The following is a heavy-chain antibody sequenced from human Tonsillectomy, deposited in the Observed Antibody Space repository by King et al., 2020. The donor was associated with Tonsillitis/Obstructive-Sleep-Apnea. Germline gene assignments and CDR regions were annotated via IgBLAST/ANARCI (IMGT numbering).Heavy chain of an antibody. Sequence: VQLVESGGGVVQPGRSLRLSCAASGFTFSSYGMHWVRQAPGKGLEWVAVIWYDGSNKYYAASVKGRFTISRDNSKNTLYLQMNSLRAEDTAVYYCARAGAPLYYYYYYMDVWGKGTTVTVSS. J-gene: IGHJ6*03. D-gene: IGHD3-10*01. CDR3: ARAGAPLYYYYYYMDV. CDR2: IWYDGSNK. CDR1: GFTFSSYG. V-gene: IGHV3-33*01.